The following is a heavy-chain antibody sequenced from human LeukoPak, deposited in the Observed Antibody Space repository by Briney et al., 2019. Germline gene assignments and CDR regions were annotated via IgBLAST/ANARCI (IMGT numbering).Heavy chain of an antibody. D-gene: IGHD1-26*01. J-gene: IGHJ4*02. CDR2: INPNSGGT. V-gene: IGHV1-2*02. CDR3: VRGGGGSYRPFDY. CDR1: GYTFTGYY. Sequence: ASVKVSCKASGYTFTGYYMHWVRQAPGQGLEWMGWINPNSGGTNYAQKFQGRVTMTRDTSISTAYMELSRLRSDDTAVYYCVRGGGGSYRPFDYWGQGTLVTVSS.